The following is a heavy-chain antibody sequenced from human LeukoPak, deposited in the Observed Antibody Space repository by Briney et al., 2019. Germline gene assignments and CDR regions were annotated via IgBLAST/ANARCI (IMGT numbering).Heavy chain of an antibody. CDR2: IRYDGSNK. J-gene: IGHJ5*02. CDR1: GFTFSSYG. CDR3: AKERRMVRGVIINGNWFDP. V-gene: IGHV3-30*02. Sequence: TGGSLRLSCAASGFTFSSYGMHWVRQAPGKGLEWVAFIRYDGSNKYYADSVKGRFTISRDNSKNTLYLQMNSLRAEDTAVYYCAKERRMVRGVIINGNWFDPWGQGTLVTVSS. D-gene: IGHD3-10*01.